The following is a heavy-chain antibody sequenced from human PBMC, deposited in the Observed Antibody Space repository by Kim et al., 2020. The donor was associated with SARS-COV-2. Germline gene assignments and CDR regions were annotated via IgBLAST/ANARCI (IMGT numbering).Heavy chain of an antibody. D-gene: IGHD5-12*01. Sequence: SETLSLTCTVSGGSISSGGYYWSWIRQHPGKGLEWIGYIYYSGSTYYNPSLKSRVTISVDTSKNQFSLKLSSVTAADTAVYYCARDTDGYNDGDYGLDVWGQGTTVTVSS. CDR1: GGSISSGGYY. V-gene: IGHV4-31*03. CDR3: ARDTDGYNDGDYGLDV. J-gene: IGHJ6*02. CDR2: IYYSGST.